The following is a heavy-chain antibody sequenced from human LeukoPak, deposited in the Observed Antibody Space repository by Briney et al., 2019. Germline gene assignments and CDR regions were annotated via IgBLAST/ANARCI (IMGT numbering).Heavy chain of an antibody. Sequence: KASETLSLTCTVSGGSISSSSYYWGWIRQPPGKGLEWIGSIFYSGDTYYNASLKSRVTISVDTSKKHFSLKLTSVTSADTAVYYCARGSGNYWQVSFDYWGQGTLVTVSS. CDR3: ARGSGNYWQVSFDY. V-gene: IGHV4-39*02. J-gene: IGHJ4*02. CDR2: IFYSGDT. D-gene: IGHD1-26*01. CDR1: GGSISSSSYY.